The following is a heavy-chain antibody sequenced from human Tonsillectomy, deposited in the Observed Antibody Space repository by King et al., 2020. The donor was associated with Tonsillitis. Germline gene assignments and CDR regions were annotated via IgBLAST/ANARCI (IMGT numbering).Heavy chain of an antibody. D-gene: IGHD3-22*01. CDR2: IWYDGSNK. V-gene: IGHV3-33*08. CDR3: ARGPGASDYYDSSGYPEYFQH. J-gene: IGHJ1*01. CDR1: GFTFSSYG. Sequence: VQLVESGGGVVQPGRSLRLSCAASGFTFSSYGMHWVRQAPGKGLEWVAVIWYDGSNKYYADSVKGRFTISRDNSKNTLYLQMNSLRAEDTAVYYCARGPGASDYYDSSGYPEYFQHWGKGTLVTVSS.